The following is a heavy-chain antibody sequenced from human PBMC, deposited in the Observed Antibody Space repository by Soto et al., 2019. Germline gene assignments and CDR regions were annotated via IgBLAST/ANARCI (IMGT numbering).Heavy chain of an antibody. V-gene: IGHV4-34*01. CDR2: INHSGST. CDR3: ARGVLYSSSSSNYYYGMDV. J-gene: IGHJ6*02. D-gene: IGHD6-6*01. CDR1: GGSFSGYY. Sequence: PSETLSLTCAVYGGSFSGYYWSWIRQPPGKGLEWIGEINHSGSTNYNPSLKSRVTISVDTSKNQFSLKLSSVTAADTAVYYCARGVLYSSSSSNYYYGMDVWGQGTTVTV.